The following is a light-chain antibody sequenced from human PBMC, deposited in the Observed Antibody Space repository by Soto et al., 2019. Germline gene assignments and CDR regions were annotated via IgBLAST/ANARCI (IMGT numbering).Light chain of an antibody. CDR1: HSVISI. Sequence: EIVMTQSPATLSVSPGERATFSCRASHSVISIVAWFQQTPGQAPRLLIYGASTRATGSGSGSGTEVTLTISSLQSGDFAVYFCHQYNNWPFTFGQGARLEIK. CDR2: GAS. CDR3: HQYNNWPFT. V-gene: IGKV3-15*01. J-gene: IGKJ5*01.